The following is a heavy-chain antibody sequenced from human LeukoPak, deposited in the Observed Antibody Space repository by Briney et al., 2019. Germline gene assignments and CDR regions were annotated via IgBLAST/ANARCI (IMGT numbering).Heavy chain of an antibody. Sequence: GGSLRLSCAASGFTFSSYAMHWVRQAPGKGLEWVAVISYDGSNKYYADSVKGRFTISRDNSKNTLYLQMNSLRAEDTAVYYCARLPWASGSYRYTFDYWGQGTLVTVSS. CDR2: ISYDGSNK. D-gene: IGHD1-26*01. CDR3: ARLPWASGSYRYTFDY. V-gene: IGHV3-30-3*01. J-gene: IGHJ4*02. CDR1: GFTFSSYA.